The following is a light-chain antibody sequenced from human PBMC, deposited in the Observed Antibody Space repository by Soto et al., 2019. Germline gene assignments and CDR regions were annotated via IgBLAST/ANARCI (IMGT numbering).Light chain of an antibody. CDR3: SSFAGSRVLV. Sequence: QSDLTQPASASGSPGQSITISCTGTSSDVGAYNYVSWYQQHPGKAPKLIIYEVSDRPSGVSNRFSGSKSGNTASLTISGLQAEDEADYYCSSFAGSRVLVLGGGTKLTVL. CDR2: EVS. J-gene: IGLJ2*01. V-gene: IGLV2-14*03. CDR1: SSDVGAYNY.